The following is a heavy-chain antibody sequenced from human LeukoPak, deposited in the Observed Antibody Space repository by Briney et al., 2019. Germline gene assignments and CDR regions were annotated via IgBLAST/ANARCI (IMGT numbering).Heavy chain of an antibody. Sequence: SETLSLTCTVSGASISSDHWSWIRQPPGKGLEWIGYIYYSGNTNYNPSLKSRVTISVDTSKNQFSLKLSSVTAADTAVYYCAKYSGHDTSGYYESRAFDIWGQGTMVTVSS. CDR3: AKYSGHDTSGYYESRAFDI. V-gene: IGHV4-59*01. CDR2: IYYSGNT. D-gene: IGHD3-22*01. CDR1: GASISSDH. J-gene: IGHJ3*02.